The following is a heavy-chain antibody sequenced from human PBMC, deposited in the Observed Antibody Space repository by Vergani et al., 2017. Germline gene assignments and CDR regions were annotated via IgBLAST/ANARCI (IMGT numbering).Heavy chain of an antibody. D-gene: IGHD1-26*01. CDR1: GYTFTSYY. J-gene: IGHJ5*02. Sequence: QVQLVPSGAEVKKPGASVKVSCKASGYTFTSYYMHWVRPAPGQGLGWMGIINPSGGSTSYAQKFQGRVTMTRDTSTSTVYMELSSLRSEDTAVYYCASGPKGGSYFTWGQGTLVTVSS. CDR2: INPSGGST. CDR3: ASGPKGGSYFT. V-gene: IGHV1-46*01.